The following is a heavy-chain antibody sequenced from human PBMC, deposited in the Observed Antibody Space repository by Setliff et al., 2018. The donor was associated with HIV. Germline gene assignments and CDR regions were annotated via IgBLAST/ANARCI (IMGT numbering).Heavy chain of an antibody. CDR1: GFTFSDYW. J-gene: IGHJ3*02. V-gene: IGHV3-7*03. CDR2: IKTDGSDT. D-gene: IGHD1-26*01. Sequence: GGSLRLSCAASGFTFSDYWMSWVRQAPGKRLEWVANIKTDGSDTYYLDSVKGRFTISRDNARNVLYLQMHGLRAEDTAMYYCARNTDVDSVYRPFHIWGQGTMVTVSS. CDR3: ARNTDVDSVYRPFHI.